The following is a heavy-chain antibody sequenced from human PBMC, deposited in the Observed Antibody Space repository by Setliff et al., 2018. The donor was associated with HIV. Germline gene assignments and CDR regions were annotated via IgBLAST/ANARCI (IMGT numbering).Heavy chain of an antibody. CDR3: ARGGTSSNWFDP. J-gene: IGHJ5*02. D-gene: IGHD2-2*01. V-gene: IGHV4-59*01. CDR1: GASISSDT. CDR2: IYNSEIT. Sequence: PSETLSLTCIVSGASISSDTWSWIRQPPGKGLQWIGFIYNSEITNYNPYLKSRVTISLDMSKNQFSLKLTSVTAADTAVYYCARGGTSSNWFDPWGQGTLVTVSS.